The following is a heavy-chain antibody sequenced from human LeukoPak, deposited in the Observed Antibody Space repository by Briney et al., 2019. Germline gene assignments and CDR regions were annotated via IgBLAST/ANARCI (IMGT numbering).Heavy chain of an antibody. CDR1: GFTFSSYG. D-gene: IGHD2-15*01. V-gene: IGHV3-30*02. CDR3: AKEGVYCSGGSCYFDY. CDR2: IRYDGSNN. Sequence: PGGSLRLSCAASGFTFSSYGMHWVRQAPGKGLEWVAFIRYDGSNNYYADSVKGRFTISRDNSKNTLYLQMNSLRAEDTAVYYCAKEGVYCSGGSCYFDYWGQGTLVTVSS. J-gene: IGHJ4*02.